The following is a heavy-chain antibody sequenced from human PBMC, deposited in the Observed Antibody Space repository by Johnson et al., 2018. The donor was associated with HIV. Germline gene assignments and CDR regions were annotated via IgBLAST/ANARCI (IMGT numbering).Heavy chain of an antibody. D-gene: IGHD6-19*01. V-gene: IGHV3-9*01. J-gene: IGHJ3*02. CDR3: AKELALYSSGYGGDAFDI. CDR2: ISWNSDII. Sequence: VLLVESGGGLVQPDRSLRLSCTASTFTFDDDAMHWVRQAPGKGLEWVSGISWNSDIIGYVDSVKGRFTISRDNAKNSLYLQMNSLRAEDTAVYYCAKELALYSSGYGGDAFDIWGQGTMVTVSS. CDR1: TFTFDDDA.